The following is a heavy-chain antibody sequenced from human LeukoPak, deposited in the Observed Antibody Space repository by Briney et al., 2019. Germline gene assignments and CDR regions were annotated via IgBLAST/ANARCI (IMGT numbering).Heavy chain of an antibody. Sequence: GGSLRLSCAASALTFSTYAMNWVRQAPGKGLEWVSSISGSGTAAYYADSVKARFTISRDNSKNTLFLQMNSLRADDTALYFCAKDYTSGWYLNYWGQGTLVTVSS. CDR1: ALTFSTYA. D-gene: IGHD6-19*01. CDR3: AKDYTSGWYLNY. CDR2: ISGSGTAA. V-gene: IGHV3-23*01. J-gene: IGHJ4*02.